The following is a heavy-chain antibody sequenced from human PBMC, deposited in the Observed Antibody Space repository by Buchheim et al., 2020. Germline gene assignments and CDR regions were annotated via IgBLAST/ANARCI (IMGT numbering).Heavy chain of an antibody. V-gene: IGHV3-30*04. CDR3: ARDFMITFGGAFDY. J-gene: IGHJ4*02. D-gene: IGHD3-16*01. CDR1: GFTFSSYA. CDR2: ISYDGSNK. Sequence: QVQLVESGGGVVQPGRSLRLSCAASGFTFSSYAMHWVRQAPGKGLEWVAVISYDGSNKYYADSVKGRLTISRDNSKNTLYLQMNSLRAEDTAVYYCARDFMITFGGAFDYWGQGTL.